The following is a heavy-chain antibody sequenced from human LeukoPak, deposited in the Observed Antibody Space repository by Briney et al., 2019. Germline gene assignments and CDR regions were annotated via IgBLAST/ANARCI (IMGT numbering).Heavy chain of an antibody. V-gene: IGHV3-33*06. CDR2: IWYDGSNK. Sequence: GGSLRLSCAASGFTFSNYAMHWVRQAPGKGLEWVAVIWYDGSNKYYADSVKGRFTISRDNSKNTLYLQMNSLRAEDTAVYYCAKVGAATGSYYFDYWGQGTPVTVSS. J-gene: IGHJ4*02. CDR1: GFTFSNYA. D-gene: IGHD1-26*01. CDR3: AKVGAATGSYYFDY.